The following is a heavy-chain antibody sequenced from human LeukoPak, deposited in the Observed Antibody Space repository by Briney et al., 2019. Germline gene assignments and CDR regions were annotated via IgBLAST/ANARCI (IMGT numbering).Heavy chain of an antibody. CDR3: ARPSSSGWTYYYYYYGMDV. D-gene: IGHD6-19*01. CDR1: GFTFRSYW. Sequence: GGSLRLSCAASGFTFRSYWMHWVRQAPGKGLVWVSRINSDGSSTRYADSVKGRFTISRDNAKNTLYLQMNSLRAEDTAVYYCARPSSSGWTYYYYYYGMDVWGQETTVTVSS. J-gene: IGHJ6*02. CDR2: INSDGSST. V-gene: IGHV3-74*01.